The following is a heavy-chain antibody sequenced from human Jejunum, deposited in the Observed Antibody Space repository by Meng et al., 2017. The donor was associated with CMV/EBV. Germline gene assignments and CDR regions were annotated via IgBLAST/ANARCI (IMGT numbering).Heavy chain of an antibody. J-gene: IGHJ4*02. CDR3: ARDGLNERYFDY. CDR1: GYTFTSNS. CDR2: INTNTGNP. Sequence: CKASGYTFTSNSVIWVRQAPGQGPEWMGWINTNTGNPTYARDFTGRFVFSLDTSVSTAYLQISSLKAEDTAVYYCARDGLNERYFDYWGQGTLVTVSS. V-gene: IGHV7-4-1*02.